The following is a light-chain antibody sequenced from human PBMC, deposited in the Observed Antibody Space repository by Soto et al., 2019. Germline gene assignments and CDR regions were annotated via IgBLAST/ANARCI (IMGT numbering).Light chain of an antibody. V-gene: IGKV3D-20*02. J-gene: IGKJ5*01. CDR1: QNVDTKY. CDR2: GAS. Sequence: IVLTQSPCTLSLSPGERATLSCRASQNVDTKYLAWYQFKPGQAPRIIIFGASGRATGIPDRFSGSGFGTDFTLTISSLEPEDAAVYYCQQRSNWPPITFGQGTRLEIK. CDR3: QQRSNWPPIT.